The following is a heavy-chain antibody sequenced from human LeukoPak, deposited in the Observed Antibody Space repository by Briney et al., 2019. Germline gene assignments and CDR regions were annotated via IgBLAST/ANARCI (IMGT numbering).Heavy chain of an antibody. CDR1: GDSISSGDYY. CDR2: ISSSGST. V-gene: IGHV4-61*02. D-gene: IGHD3-22*01. CDR3: ARGPYSYDSSGAFDI. J-gene: IGHJ3*02. Sequence: SQTLSLTCTVSGDSISSGDYYWSWIRQPAGKGLEWIGRISSSGSTNYNPSLKSRVTISVDTSKNQFSLKLSSVTAADTAVYFCARGPYSYDSSGAFDIWGQGTMVTISS.